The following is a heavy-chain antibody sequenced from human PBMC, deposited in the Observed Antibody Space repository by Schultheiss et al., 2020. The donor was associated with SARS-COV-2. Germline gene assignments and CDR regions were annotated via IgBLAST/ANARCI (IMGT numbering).Heavy chain of an antibody. CDR1: GFTFSSYE. D-gene: IGHD2-15*01. Sequence: GGSLRLSCAASGFTFSSYEMNWVRQAPGKGLEWVSYISSSGSTIYYADSVKGRFTISRDNAKNSLYLQMNSLRAEDTAVYYCASLVVVVAATPHALDYWGQGTLVTVSS. CDR3: ASLVVVVAATPHALDY. J-gene: IGHJ4*02. V-gene: IGHV3-48*03. CDR2: ISSSGSTI.